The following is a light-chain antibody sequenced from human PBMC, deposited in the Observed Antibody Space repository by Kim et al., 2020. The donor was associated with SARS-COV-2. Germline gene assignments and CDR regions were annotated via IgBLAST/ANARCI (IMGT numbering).Light chain of an antibody. CDR3: ATWDDSLNGRV. V-gene: IGLV1-44*01. CDR2: KNN. Sequence: TITSYGRRYKNGSKTINWYVKVPGKAPKVIIYKNNERPSGVPDRFSGSKSGTTASLAISGLEAEDEADYYCATWDDSLNGRVFGGGTKLTVL. J-gene: IGLJ3*02. CDR1: RYKNGSKT.